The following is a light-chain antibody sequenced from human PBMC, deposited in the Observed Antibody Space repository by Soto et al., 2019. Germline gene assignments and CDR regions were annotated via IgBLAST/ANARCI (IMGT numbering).Light chain of an antibody. CDR3: SSYSTTSTLVG. CDR2: ELT. Sequence: QSALTQPASVSGSPGQSITISCTGTSSDVGADNYVCWYQQHPDNAPKIIIYELTNRPSGGSSRFSGSKSGNTASLTISGLQAEDEVDYYCSSYSTTSTLVGFGGGTKVTVL. CDR1: SSDVGADNY. V-gene: IGLV2-14*03. J-gene: IGLJ3*02.